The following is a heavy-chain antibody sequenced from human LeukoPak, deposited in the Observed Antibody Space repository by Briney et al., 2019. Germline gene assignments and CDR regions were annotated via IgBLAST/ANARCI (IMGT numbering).Heavy chain of an antibody. D-gene: IGHD3-10*01. V-gene: IGHV3-33*06. J-gene: IGHJ4*02. CDR3: AKDSGYYGSGSDWTTDY. CDR1: GFSFSDYG. CDR2: IWSDGTYK. Sequence: GGSLRLSCAASGFSFSDYGMHWVRQAPGKGLEWVAVIWSDGTYKYYADSVKGRFTMSRDNSKNTLYLQMNSLRAEDTAVYYCAKDSGYYGSGSDWTTDYWGQGTLVTVSS.